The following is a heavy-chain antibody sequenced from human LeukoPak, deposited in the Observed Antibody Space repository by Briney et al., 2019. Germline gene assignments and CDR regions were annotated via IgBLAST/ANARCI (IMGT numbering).Heavy chain of an antibody. J-gene: IGHJ4*02. D-gene: IGHD4-17*01. CDR3: ARDPTFDAPTVNSCAFDY. CDR2: VYHSGTT. Sequence: SETLSLTCTVSGVFCNNCRYCWGWIRQLPGKGLEWLGYVYHSGTTCYSPSLKSRITMSVDTSNNQFSLMLSSVTAADTAVYYCARDPTFDAPTVNSCAFDYWGQGSLVTVSS. CDR1: GVFCNNCRYC. V-gene: IGHV4-31*03.